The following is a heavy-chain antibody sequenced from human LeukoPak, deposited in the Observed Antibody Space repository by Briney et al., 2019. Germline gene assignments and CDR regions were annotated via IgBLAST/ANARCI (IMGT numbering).Heavy chain of an antibody. CDR2: IYYTAST. Sequence: SETLSLTCTVSGGSMSTYYWTWIRQPPGKGLEWIGLIYYTASTNYNPSLKSRVTISVDTSKNRFSLKLSSVTAADTAVYDCAGLGASGNGYLSWFDPWGQGTLVTVSS. D-gene: IGHD3-22*01. J-gene: IGHJ5*02. CDR3: AGLGASGNGYLSWFDP. CDR1: GGSMSTYY. V-gene: IGHV4-59*01.